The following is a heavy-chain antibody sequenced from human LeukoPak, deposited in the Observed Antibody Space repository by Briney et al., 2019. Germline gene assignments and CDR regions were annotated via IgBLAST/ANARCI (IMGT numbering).Heavy chain of an antibody. J-gene: IGHJ4*02. CDR1: GFTFSSYA. Sequence: PGGSLRLSCSASGFTFSSYAMHWVRQAPGKGLEYVSAISSNGGSTYYVDSVKGRFTISRDNSKNTLYLQMSSLRAEDTAVYYCVKWDYDILTGSFDYWGQGTLVTVSS. CDR2: ISSNGGST. D-gene: IGHD3-9*01. CDR3: VKWDYDILTGSFDY. V-gene: IGHV3-64D*06.